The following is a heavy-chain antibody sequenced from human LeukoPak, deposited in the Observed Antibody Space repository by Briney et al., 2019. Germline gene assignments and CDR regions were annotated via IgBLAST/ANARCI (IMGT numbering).Heavy chain of an antibody. D-gene: IGHD3-10*01. V-gene: IGHV4-30-4*01. Sequence: SQTLSLTCTVSGGSISSGDYYWSWIRQPPGKGLEWIGYIYYSGSTYYNPSLKSRVTISVDTSKTQFSLKLSSVTAADTAVYYCAREGTDYYYGSGSYYPLGMDVWGQGTTVTVSS. CDR3: AREGTDYYYGSGSYYPLGMDV. CDR2: IYYSGST. J-gene: IGHJ6*02. CDR1: GGSISSGDYY.